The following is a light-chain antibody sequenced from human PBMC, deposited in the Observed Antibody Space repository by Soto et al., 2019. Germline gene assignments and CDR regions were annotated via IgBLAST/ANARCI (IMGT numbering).Light chain of an antibody. V-gene: IGKV3-15*01. J-gene: IGKJ2*01. CDR3: QQYYNWPPYT. CDR2: AAS. Sequence: EIVLTQSPGTLSVSPGERATLSCRASRSVSSNLAWYQQKPGQAPRLLIYAASTRATGVSARFSGSGSGTDFTLTISSLQSEDFAVYYCQQYYNWPPYTFGQGTKVDIK. CDR1: RSVSSN.